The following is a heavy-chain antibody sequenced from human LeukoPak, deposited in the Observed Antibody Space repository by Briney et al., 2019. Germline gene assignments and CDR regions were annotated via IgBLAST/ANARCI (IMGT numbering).Heavy chain of an antibody. J-gene: IGHJ6*03. D-gene: IGHD2-2*01. CDR2: IYTSGST. CDR1: GGSSSHYY. CDR3: ARGPNCSSTSCFPTYYYYYMDV. Sequence: SETLSLTCTVSGGSSSHYYWSWIRQPAGKGLEWIGRIYTSGSTNYNPSLKSRVTISVDTSKNQFSLKLSSVTAADTAVYYCARGPNCSSTSCFPTYYYYYMDVWGKGTTVTVSS. V-gene: IGHV4-4*07.